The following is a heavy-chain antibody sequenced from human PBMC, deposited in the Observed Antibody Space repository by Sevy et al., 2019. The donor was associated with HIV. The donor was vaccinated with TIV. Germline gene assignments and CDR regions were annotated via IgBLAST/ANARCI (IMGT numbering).Heavy chain of an antibody. Sequence: KAGGSLRLSCAASGFTFSTYNMNWVRQAPGKGLEWVSSIWSSSSYIYYADSVKGRFTISRDNAKNSLYLQMNSLKVEDTAVYYCARDRTYGSFIDYWGQGTLVTVSS. J-gene: IGHJ4*02. CDR2: IWSSSSYI. CDR1: GFTFSTYN. D-gene: IGHD3-10*01. V-gene: IGHV3-21*01. CDR3: ARDRTYGSFIDY.